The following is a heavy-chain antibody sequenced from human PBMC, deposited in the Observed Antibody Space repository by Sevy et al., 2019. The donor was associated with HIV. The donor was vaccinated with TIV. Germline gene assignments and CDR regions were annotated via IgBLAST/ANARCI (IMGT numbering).Heavy chain of an antibody. CDR2: IIPIFGTA. D-gene: IGHD5-12*01. CDR1: GGTFSSYA. V-gene: IGHV1-69*13. Sequence: ASVKVSCKASGGTFSSYAISWVRQAPGQGLEWMGGIIPIFGTANYAQKFQGRVTITADESTSTAYMELSSLRSEDTAVYYCARVMSGYDPRFDPWGQGTLVTVSS. J-gene: IGHJ5*02. CDR3: ARVMSGYDPRFDP.